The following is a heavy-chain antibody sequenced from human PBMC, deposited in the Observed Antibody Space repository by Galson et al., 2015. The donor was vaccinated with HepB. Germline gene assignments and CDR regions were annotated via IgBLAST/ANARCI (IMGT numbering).Heavy chain of an antibody. Sequence: SLRLSCAASGFTFSSYAMSWVRQAPGKGLEWVSAIIGSSVNSYYADSVKGRFTISRDNSKNTLYLQMNSLRAEDTAVYYCAKHLGGNLDSWGQGTLVAVSS. J-gene: IGHJ4*02. CDR3: AKHLGGNLDS. CDR1: GFTFSSYA. V-gene: IGHV3-23*01. CDR2: IIGSSVNS. D-gene: IGHD4-23*01.